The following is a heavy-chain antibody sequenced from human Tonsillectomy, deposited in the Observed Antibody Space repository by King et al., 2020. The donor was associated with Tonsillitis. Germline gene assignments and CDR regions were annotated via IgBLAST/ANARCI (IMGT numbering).Heavy chain of an antibody. J-gene: IGHJ2*01. Sequence: QLQESGPGLVKPSQTLSLTCAVSGGPISSGGYSWSWIRQPPGKGLEWIGYIYYSGSTYYNPSLKSRGTISVDPSKNQFSLKLSSVTAADTAVYYCARVKRCGGDCPKLYWYFDLWGRGTLVTVSS. CDR3: ARVKRCGGDCPKLYWYFDL. CDR1: GGPISSGGYS. CDR2: IYYSGST. D-gene: IGHD2-21*02. V-gene: IGHV4-30-4*07.